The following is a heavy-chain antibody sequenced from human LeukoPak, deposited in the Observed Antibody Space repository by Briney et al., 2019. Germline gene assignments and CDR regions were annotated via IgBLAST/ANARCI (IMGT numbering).Heavy chain of an antibody. CDR3: ASCSSTSCRPYYYYYGMDV. CDR1: GGTFSSYA. Sequence: ASVKVSCKASGGTFSSYAISWVRQAPGQGLEWMGGIIPIFGTANYAQKFQGRVTITADKSTSTAYMELSSPRSEDTAVYYCASCSSTSCRPYYYYYGMDVWGKGTTVTVSS. D-gene: IGHD2-2*01. CDR2: IIPIFGTA. J-gene: IGHJ6*04. V-gene: IGHV1-69*06.